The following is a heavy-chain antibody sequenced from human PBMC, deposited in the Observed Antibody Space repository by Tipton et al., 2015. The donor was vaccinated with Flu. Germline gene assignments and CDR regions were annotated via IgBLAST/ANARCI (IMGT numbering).Heavy chain of an antibody. CDR1: GGFVSSYY. D-gene: IGHD5-18*01. V-gene: IGHV4-4*09. CDR2: IYNNQYT. Sequence: TLSLTCTVSGGFVSSYYWNWIRQPPGKGLEWIGYIYNNQYTKYNPSLKSRVTVSVDPSMSQFSLRLTSVTAADTAIYYCAIAISRIHLWTTWGQGVLVTVSS. J-gene: IGHJ5*02. CDR3: AIAISRIHLWTT.